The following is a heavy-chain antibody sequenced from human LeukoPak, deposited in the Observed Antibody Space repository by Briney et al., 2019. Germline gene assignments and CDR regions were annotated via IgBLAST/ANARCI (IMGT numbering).Heavy chain of an antibody. CDR2: LYYSGST. Sequence: PSETLSLTRTVSGGSITNNIYYWDWIRQPPGKGLEWIGDLYYSGSTHYNPSLKSRVTISVDTSKNQFSLKLSSVTAADTAVYYCARHFDRTNFDYWGQGTLVTVSS. J-gene: IGHJ4*02. CDR3: ARHFDRTNFDY. V-gene: IGHV4-39*01. D-gene: IGHD3-9*01. CDR1: GGSITNNIYY.